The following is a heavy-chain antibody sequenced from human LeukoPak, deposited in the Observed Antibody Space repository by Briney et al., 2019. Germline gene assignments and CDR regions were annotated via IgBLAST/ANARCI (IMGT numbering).Heavy chain of an antibody. CDR2: INPNIGDT. CDR1: GYTFIDHY. D-gene: IGHD3-22*01. J-gene: IGHJ4*02. V-gene: IGHV1-2*02. Sequence: GASVKVSCKASGYTFIDHYIHWVRQAPGQGLESMGWINPNIGDTNYAQQFQGRVTMTRDTTSSTAYMELSRPRSGDTAVYYCARAGHNSDSGGYDYWGQGTLVTVSS. CDR3: ARAGHNSDSGGYDY.